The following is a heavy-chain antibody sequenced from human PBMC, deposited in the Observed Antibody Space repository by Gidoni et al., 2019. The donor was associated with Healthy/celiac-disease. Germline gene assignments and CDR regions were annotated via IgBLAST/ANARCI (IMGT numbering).Heavy chain of an antibody. D-gene: IGHD2-2*01. V-gene: IGHV1-46*03. J-gene: IGHJ6*04. CDR3: ARGDIVVVPADPGEGYYYYGMDV. CDR1: GYTFTSYY. Sequence: QVQLVHSGAEVKKPGASVKVSCKASGYTFTSYYMHWVRQATGQGLEWMGIINPSGGSTSYAQKFQGRVTMTRDTSTSTVYMELSSLRSEDTAVYYCARGDIVVVPADPGEGYYYYGMDVWGKGTTVTVSS. CDR2: INPSGGST.